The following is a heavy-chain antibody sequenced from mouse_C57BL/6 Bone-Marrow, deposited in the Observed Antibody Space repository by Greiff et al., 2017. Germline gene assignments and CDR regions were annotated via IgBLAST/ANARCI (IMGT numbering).Heavy chain of an antibody. J-gene: IGHJ4*01. D-gene: IGHD2-5*01. CDR1: GFTFSDYY. V-gene: IGHV5-12*01. CDR2: ISNGGGST. Sequence: EVQLVESGGGLVQPGGSLKLSCAASGFTFSDYYMYWVRQTPEKRLEWVAYISNGGGSTYYPDTVKGRFTISRDNAKNTLYLQMSRLKSEDTAMYYCARHESNYGYAMDYWGQGTSVTVSS. CDR3: ARHESNYGYAMDY.